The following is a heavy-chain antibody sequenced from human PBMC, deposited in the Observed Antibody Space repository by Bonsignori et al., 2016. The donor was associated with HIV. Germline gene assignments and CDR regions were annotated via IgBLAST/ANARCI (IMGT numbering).Heavy chain of an antibody. CDR3: AREEFWRGWLQL. D-gene: IGHD5-24*01. CDR2: IKQDGSEK. V-gene: IGHV3-7*03. J-gene: IGHJ4*02. Sequence: WIRQPPGKGLEWVANIKQDGSEKYYVDSVKGRFTISRDNAKNSLYLQMNSLRAEDTAVYYCAREEFWRGWLQLWGQGTLVTVSS.